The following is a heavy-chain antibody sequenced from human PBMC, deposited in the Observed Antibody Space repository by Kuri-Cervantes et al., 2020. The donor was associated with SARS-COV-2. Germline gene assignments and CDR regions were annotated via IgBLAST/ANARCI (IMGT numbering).Heavy chain of an antibody. CDR1: GYTFTGYY. D-gene: IGHD5-18*01. Sequence: ASVKVSCKASGYTFTGYYMHWVRQAPGQGLEWMGWINPNSGGTNYAQKFQGRVTMTGDTSISTAYMELSRLRSDDTAVYYCAGDLIRGYSYGFFGMDVWGQGTTVTVSS. CDR3: AGDLIRGYSYGFFGMDV. V-gene: IGHV1-2*02. J-gene: IGHJ6*02. CDR2: INPNSGGT.